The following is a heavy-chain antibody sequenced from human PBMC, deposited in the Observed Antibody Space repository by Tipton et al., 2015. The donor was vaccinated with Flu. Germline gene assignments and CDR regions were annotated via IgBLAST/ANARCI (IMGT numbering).Heavy chain of an antibody. CDR2: MYNSGTT. CDR1: GGSISSGGYY. D-gene: IGHD5-24*01. CDR3: ARVDGTRGMDV. Sequence: TLSLTCTVSGGSISSGGYYWSWVRQLPGKGLEWIGYMYNSGTTYYNPSLKSRLTISGDTSKNQFSLRLTSVTAADTAVYYCARVDGTRGMDVWGQGTTVTVS. J-gene: IGHJ6*02. V-gene: IGHV4-31*03.